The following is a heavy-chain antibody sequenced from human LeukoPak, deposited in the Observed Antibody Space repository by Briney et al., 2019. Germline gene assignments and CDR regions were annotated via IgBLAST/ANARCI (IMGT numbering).Heavy chain of an antibody. CDR3: ARTNVDIVATVGDYMDV. D-gene: IGHD5-12*01. Sequence: SETLSLTCAVYGGSFSGYYWSWIRQPPGKGLEWIGEINHSGSTNYNPSLKSRVTISVDTSKNQFSLKLSSVTAADTAVYYCARTNVDIVATVGDYMDVWGKGTTVTISS. V-gene: IGHV4-34*01. CDR1: GGSFSGYY. CDR2: INHSGST. J-gene: IGHJ6*03.